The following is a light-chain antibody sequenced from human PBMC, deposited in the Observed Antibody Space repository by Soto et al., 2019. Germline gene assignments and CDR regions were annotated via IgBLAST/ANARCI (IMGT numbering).Light chain of an antibody. J-gene: IGKJ4*01. CDR2: TAS. CDR1: QGIGND. V-gene: IGKV1-6*01. CDR3: LQDYNYPLT. Sequence: IQMTQSPSSLSASVGDRVTITCRASQGIGNDLGWYQQSPGRATKLLIHTASSLQSGVPSRFSVSGSGTDVTLTINSLQPEDFATYFSLQDYNYPLTSGGGTKVEVK.